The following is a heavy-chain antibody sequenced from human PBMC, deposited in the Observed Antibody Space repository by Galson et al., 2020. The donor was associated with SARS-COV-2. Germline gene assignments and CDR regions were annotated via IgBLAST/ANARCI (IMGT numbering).Heavy chain of an antibody. D-gene: IGHD6-13*01. V-gene: IGHV5-51*01. CDR2: IYPGDSDT. CDR1: GYSFPSYW. J-gene: IGHJ4*02. CDR3: ASSSSSWYLVWFGY. Sequence: KIGESLKISCKGSGYSFPSYWIGWVRQMPGKGLEWMGIIYPGDSDTRYSPSFQGQVTISADKSISTAYLRWGSLKASDTAMYYCASSSSSWYLVWFGYWGQGTLVTVSS.